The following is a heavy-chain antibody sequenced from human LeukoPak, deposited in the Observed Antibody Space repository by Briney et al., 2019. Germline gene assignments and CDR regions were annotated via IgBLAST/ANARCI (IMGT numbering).Heavy chain of an antibody. D-gene: IGHD6-13*01. CDR2: IYYSGST. CDR3: ATYSSSWAFDY. V-gene: IGHV4-39*07. Sequence: GSLRLSCAASGFTVSSNYMSWVRQPPGKGLEWIGSIYYSGSTYYNPSLKSRVTISVDTSKNQFSLKLSSVTAADTAVYYCATYSSSWAFDYWGQGTLVTVSS. CDR1: GFTVSSNY. J-gene: IGHJ4*02.